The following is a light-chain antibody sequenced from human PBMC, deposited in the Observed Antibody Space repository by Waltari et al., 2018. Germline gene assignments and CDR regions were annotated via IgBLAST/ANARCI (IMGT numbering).Light chain of an antibody. CDR1: SSDVGGYDS. V-gene: IGLV2-14*03. CDR3: YSQSFYSIVL. J-gene: IGLJ2*01. CDR2: DVS. Sequence: QSALTQPASVSGSPGQSITISCTGSSSDVGGYDSLSWYQDRPGQAPKVIIYDVSNRPSGVSDPFFGPQSCHTASLALFWLPADGEADYYCYSQSFYSIVLFGGGTKVTVL.